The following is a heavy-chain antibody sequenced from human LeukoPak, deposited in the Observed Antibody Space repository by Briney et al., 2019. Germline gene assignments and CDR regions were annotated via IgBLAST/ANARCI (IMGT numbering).Heavy chain of an antibody. D-gene: IGHD3-22*01. CDR3: ARDRWYYDSSGYSPDAFDI. J-gene: IGHJ3*02. Sequence: GRSLRLSCAASGFTFSSYAMHWGRQAPGKGLEWVAVISYDGSNKYYADSVKGRFTISRDNSKNTLYLQMNSLRAEDTAVYYCARDRWYYDSSGYSPDAFDIWGQGTMVTVSS. V-gene: IGHV3-30-3*01. CDR1: GFTFSSYA. CDR2: ISYDGSNK.